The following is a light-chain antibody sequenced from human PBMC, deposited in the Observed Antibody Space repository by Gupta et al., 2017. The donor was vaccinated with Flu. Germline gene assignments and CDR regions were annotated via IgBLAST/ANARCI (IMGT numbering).Light chain of an antibody. Sequence: QVVLTQSPSASASLGASVKLTCTLSSGHSSDAIAWHQQQPEKGPRFLMKLNSDGSHRKGDGIPDRFSGSSSGAERYLTISSLQSEDEADYYCQTWGTGIRVFGGGTKLT. CDR2: LNSDGSH. CDR1: SGHSSDA. V-gene: IGLV4-69*01. CDR3: QTWGTGIRV. J-gene: IGLJ3*02.